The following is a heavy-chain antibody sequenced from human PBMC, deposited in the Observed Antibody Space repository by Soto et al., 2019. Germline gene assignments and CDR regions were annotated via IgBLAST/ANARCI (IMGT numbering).Heavy chain of an antibody. CDR3: ARDYDSGYEDYFDY. J-gene: IGHJ4*02. Sequence: GGSLRLSCAASGFTFSDYYMSWIRQAPGKGLEWVSYISSSGSTIYYADSVKGRFTISRDNAKNSLYLQMNSLRAEDTAVYYCARDYDSGYEDYFDYWGQGTLVTVSS. D-gene: IGHD5-12*01. CDR1: GFTFSDYY. V-gene: IGHV3-11*01. CDR2: ISSSGSTI.